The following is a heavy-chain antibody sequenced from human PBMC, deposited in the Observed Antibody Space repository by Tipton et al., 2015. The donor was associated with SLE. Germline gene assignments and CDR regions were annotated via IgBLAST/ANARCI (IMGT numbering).Heavy chain of an antibody. CDR2: IYYSGST. CDR3: ARALSGYYFDY. CDR1: GGSISSYY. J-gene: IGHJ4*02. D-gene: IGHD3-10*01. Sequence: TLSLTCTVSGGSISSYYWSWIRQPPGKGLEWIGYIYYSGSTYYNPSLKSRVTISVDTSKNQFSLKLSSVTAADTAVYYCARALSGYYFDYWGQGTLVTVSS. V-gene: IGHV4-59*04.